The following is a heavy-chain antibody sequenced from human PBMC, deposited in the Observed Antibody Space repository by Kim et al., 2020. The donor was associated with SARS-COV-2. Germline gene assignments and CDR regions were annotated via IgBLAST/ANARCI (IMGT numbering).Heavy chain of an antibody. Sequence: YSQKFQGRVTITRDTSASTAYMELSSLRSEDTAVYYCARDGWYSSGWYDYWGQGTLVTVSS. D-gene: IGHD6-19*01. J-gene: IGHJ4*02. V-gene: IGHV1-3*01. CDR3: ARDGWYSSGWYDY.